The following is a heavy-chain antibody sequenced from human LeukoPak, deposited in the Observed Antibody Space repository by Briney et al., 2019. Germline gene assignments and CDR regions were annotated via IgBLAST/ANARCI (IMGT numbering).Heavy chain of an antibody. CDR1: GGTFSSYT. Sequence: SVKVSCKASGGTFSSYTISWVRQAPGQGLEWMGRIIPIFGTANYAQKFQGRVTITTDESTSTAYMELSSLRSEDTAVYYCARAYYDSSGYYYFDYWGQGTLVTVSS. J-gene: IGHJ4*02. CDR2: IIPIFGTA. D-gene: IGHD3-22*01. V-gene: IGHV1-69*05. CDR3: ARAYYDSSGYYYFDY.